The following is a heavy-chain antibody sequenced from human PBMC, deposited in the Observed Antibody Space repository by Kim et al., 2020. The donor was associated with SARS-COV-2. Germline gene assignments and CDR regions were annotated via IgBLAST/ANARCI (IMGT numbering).Heavy chain of an antibody. V-gene: IGHV5-51*01. CDR3: ARSVVVAATRWFDP. J-gene: IGHJ5*02. Sequence: SPSFQGQVTISADTSISTAYLQWSSLKASDTAMYYCARSVVVAATRWFDPWGQGTLVTVSS. D-gene: IGHD2-15*01.